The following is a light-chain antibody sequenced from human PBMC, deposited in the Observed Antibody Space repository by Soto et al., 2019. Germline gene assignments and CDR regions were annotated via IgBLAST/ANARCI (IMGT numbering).Light chain of an antibody. CDR1: QSVGSS. Sequence: EIVMTQFPDTLSVSPGERATLSCRASQSVGSSVAWYQHKPGQAPRLLIFGASSRATGIQARFSGSGSGTDFTLNICSLQSEDVAVYYCQQYKYWPPWTFGQGTKVEIK. CDR3: QQYKYWPPWT. J-gene: IGKJ1*01. CDR2: GAS. V-gene: IGKV3-15*01.